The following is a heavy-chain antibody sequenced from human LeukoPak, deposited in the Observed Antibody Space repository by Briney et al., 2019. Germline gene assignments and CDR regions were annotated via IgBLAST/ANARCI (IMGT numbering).Heavy chain of an antibody. CDR3: ARVRGGYPSWYYYYYMDV. CDR2: IYYSGST. J-gene: IGHJ6*03. CDR1: GGSISSYY. D-gene: IGHD1-26*01. Sequence: SETLSLTCTVSGGSISSYYWSWIRQPPGKGLEWIGYIYYSGSTNYNPSLKSRVTISVDTSKNQFSLKLSSVTAADTAVYYCARVRGGYPSWYYYYYMDVWGKGTTVTVSS. V-gene: IGHV4-59*01.